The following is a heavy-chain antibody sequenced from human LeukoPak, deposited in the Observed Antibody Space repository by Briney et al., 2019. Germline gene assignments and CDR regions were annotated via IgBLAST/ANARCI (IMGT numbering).Heavy chain of an antibody. J-gene: IGHJ4*02. CDR3: ARVICSGGSCRFDY. CDR1: GGSISSRSYY. CDR2: IYYSGST. Sequence: SETLSLTCTVSGGSISSRSYYWGWIRQPPGKGLEWIGSIYYSGSTNYNPSLKSRVTMSVDTSKNKFSLKLSSVTAADTAVYYCARVICSGGSCRFDYWGQGTLVTVSS. V-gene: IGHV4-39*07. D-gene: IGHD2-15*01.